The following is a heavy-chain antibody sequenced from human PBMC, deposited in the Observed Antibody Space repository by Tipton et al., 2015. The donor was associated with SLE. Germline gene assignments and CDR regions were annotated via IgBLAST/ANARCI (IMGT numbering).Heavy chain of an antibody. V-gene: IGHV4-61*01. D-gene: IGHD2-15*01. CDR2: IYYSGTI. CDR1: GGSVDSGSYY. CDR3: ASNKGYCSGGTCTAPTESDY. J-gene: IGHJ4*02. Sequence: TLSLTCTVSGGSVDSGSYYWSWIRQPPGKGLEWVGNIYYSGTINYNPSLKSRVTISVDTSRNQFPLKMSSVTAADTAVYYCASNKGYCSGGTCTAPTESDYWGQGTLVTVSS.